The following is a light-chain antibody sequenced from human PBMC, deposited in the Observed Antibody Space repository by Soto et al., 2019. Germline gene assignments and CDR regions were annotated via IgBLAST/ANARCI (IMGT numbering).Light chain of an antibody. J-gene: IGKJ5*01. V-gene: IGKV3-20*01. CDR1: QSVSSSY. CDR2: GAS. CDR3: QQYGSSIT. Sequence: EILLTQSPGTLSLSPGERATLSCRASQSVSSSYLAWYQQKPGQAPRLLIYGASSRATGIPDRLSGSGSGTDFTLTIGRLEPEDFAVYYCQQYGSSITFGQGTRLEIK.